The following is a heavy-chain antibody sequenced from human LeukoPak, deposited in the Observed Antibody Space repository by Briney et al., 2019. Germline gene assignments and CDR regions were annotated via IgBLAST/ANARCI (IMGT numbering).Heavy chain of an antibody. J-gene: IGHJ4*02. CDR3: ARGYDFWSGYLLDY. CDR1: GGSFSGYY. D-gene: IGHD3-3*01. V-gene: IGHV4-34*01. Sequence: KPSETLSLTCAVYGGSFSGYYWSWIRQPPGKGLEWIGEINHSGSANYNPSLKGRVTISVDTSKNQFSLKLSSVTAADTAVYYCARGYDFWSGYLLDYWGQGTLVTVSS. CDR2: INHSGSA.